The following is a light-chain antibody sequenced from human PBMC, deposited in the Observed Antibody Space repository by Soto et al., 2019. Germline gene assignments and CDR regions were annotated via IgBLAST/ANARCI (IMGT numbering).Light chain of an antibody. Sequence: EIVLTQSSGTLSLSPGERATLSCRASQSVRSNFLAWYQQKPGQAPRLLIYGASNRATGIPDRFSGSGSGTDFTLSISRLEPEDFAVYYCQQYGRSQKTFGQGTKVDIK. CDR3: QQYGRSQKT. CDR2: GAS. CDR1: QSVRSNF. J-gene: IGKJ1*01. V-gene: IGKV3-20*01.